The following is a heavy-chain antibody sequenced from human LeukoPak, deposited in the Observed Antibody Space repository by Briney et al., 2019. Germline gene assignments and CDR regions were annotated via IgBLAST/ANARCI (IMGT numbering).Heavy chain of an antibody. V-gene: IGHV1-69*04. CDR3: AGRYCSSTSCYTVTQFDY. Sequence: RASVKVSCKASGGTFSSYAISWVRQAPGQGLEWMGRIIPILGIANYAQKFQGRVTITADKSTSTAYMEQSSLRSEDTAVYYCAGRYCSSTSCYTVTQFDYWGQGTLVTVSS. CDR2: IIPILGIA. CDR1: GGTFSSYA. J-gene: IGHJ4*02. D-gene: IGHD2-2*02.